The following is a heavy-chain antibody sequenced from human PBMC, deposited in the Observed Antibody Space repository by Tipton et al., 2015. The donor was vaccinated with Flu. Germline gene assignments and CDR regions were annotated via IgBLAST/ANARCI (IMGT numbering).Heavy chain of an antibody. CDR2: IYHSGST. V-gene: IGHV4-38-2*02. J-gene: IGHJ4*02. D-gene: IGHD6-19*01. CDR1: GYSISSGYY. CDR3: ARGPEQWLVNPHYFDY. Sequence: TLSLTCTVSGYSISSGYYWGWIRQPPGKGLEWIGSIYHSGSTYYNPSLKSRVTISVDTSKNQFSLKLSSVTAPDTAVYYCARGPEQWLVNPHYFDYWGQGTLVTVSS.